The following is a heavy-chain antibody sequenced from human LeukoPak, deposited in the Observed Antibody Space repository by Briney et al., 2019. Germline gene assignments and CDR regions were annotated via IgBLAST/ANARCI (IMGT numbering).Heavy chain of an antibody. V-gene: IGHV1-69*05. CDR3: ARGVGDCSSTSCYKGYMDV. CDR2: IIPIFGTA. D-gene: IGHD2-2*02. CDR1: GGTFSSYA. J-gene: IGHJ6*03. Sequence: GASVKVSCKASGGTFSSYAISWVRQAPGQGLEWMGRIIPIFGTANYAQKFQGRVTITTDESTSTAYMELSSLRSEDTAVYYCARGVGDCSSTSCYKGYMDVWGKGTTVTVSS.